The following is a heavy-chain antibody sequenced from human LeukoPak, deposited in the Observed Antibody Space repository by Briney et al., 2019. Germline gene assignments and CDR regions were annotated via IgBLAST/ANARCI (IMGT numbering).Heavy chain of an antibody. Sequence: PSEALSLTCTVSGGSISSYYWSWIRQPPGKGLEWTGYIYYSGSTKYNPSLKSRVTISVDTSKNQFSLKLSSVTAADTAVYYCARYCSGRSCYSFDYWGQGSLVTVSS. CDR1: GGSISSYY. J-gene: IGHJ4*02. D-gene: IGHD2-15*01. V-gene: IGHV4-59*01. CDR3: ARYCSGRSCYSFDY. CDR2: IYYSGST.